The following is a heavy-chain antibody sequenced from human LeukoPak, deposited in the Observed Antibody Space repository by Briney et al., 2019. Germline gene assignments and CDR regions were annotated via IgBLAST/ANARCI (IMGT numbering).Heavy chain of an antibody. CDR2: IYYSGST. J-gene: IGHJ3*02. CDR3: ARDLLSGFDI. V-gene: IGHV4-30-4*01. Sequence: SEILPLTCTVSGGSISSGDYYWSWIRQPPGKGLEWIGYIYYSGSTYYNPSLKSRVTISVDTSKNQFSLKLSSVTAADTAVYYCARDLLSGFDIWGQGTMVTVSS. CDR1: GGSISSGDYY. D-gene: IGHD1-26*01.